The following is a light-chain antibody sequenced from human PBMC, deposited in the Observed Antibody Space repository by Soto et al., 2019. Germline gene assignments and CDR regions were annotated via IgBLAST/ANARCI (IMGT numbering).Light chain of an antibody. CDR2: GAS. J-gene: IGKJ1*01. V-gene: IGKV3-20*01. CDR3: QQSYNTPRT. Sequence: DSVLTRSQGTLFLQPAEKATLSSRVSQSVKHNYLAWYQQKPGQAPRLLISGASSRTTGIPDRFSGSGSGTDFTLTISSLQLDDFATYYCQQSYNTPRTFGQGTKVDI. CDR1: QSVKHNY.